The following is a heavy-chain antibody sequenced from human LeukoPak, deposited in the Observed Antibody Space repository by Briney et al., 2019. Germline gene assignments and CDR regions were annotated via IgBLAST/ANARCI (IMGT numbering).Heavy chain of an antibody. D-gene: IGHD6-13*01. CDR3: AGRIAAAGLDY. J-gene: IGHJ4*02. V-gene: IGHV4-30-2*01. CDR2: IYHSGST. Sequence: SETLSLTCTVSGGSISSGGYYWSWIRQPPGKGLEWIGYIYHSGSTYYNPSLKSRVTISVDTSKNQFSLKLSSVTAADTAVYYCAGRIAAAGLDYWGQGTLVTVSS. CDR1: GGSISSGGYY.